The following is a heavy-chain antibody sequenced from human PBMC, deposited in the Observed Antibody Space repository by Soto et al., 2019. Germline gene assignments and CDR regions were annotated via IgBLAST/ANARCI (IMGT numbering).Heavy chain of an antibody. CDR2: INHSGST. J-gene: IGHJ6*03. CDR3: ARGVVLSPSSRAAAGDYYYYYYYMDV. D-gene: IGHD6-13*01. V-gene: IGHV4-34*01. Sequence: QVQLQQWGAGLLKPSETLSLTCAVYGGSFSGYYWSWIRQPPGKGLEWIGEINHSGSTNYNPSLKSRGTISVYTSQHQSSLKLSSVTAADTAVYYCARGVVLSPSSRAAAGDYYYYYYYMDVWGKGTTVTVSS. CDR1: GGSFSGYY.